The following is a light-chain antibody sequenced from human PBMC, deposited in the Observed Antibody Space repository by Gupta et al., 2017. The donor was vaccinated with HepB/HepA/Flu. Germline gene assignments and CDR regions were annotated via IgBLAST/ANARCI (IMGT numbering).Light chain of an antibody. Sequence: EIVMTQSPATLSVSPGERATLSCWASQSVSTSLAWYHQKPGQAPRPLIYGASTRATGVSARFSGSGSGTEFTLTISSLQSEDFGVYYCQQYYNGPPFTFGGGTKVEI. CDR1: QSVSTS. CDR3: QQYYNGPPFT. V-gene: IGKV3-15*01. CDR2: GAS. J-gene: IGKJ4*01.